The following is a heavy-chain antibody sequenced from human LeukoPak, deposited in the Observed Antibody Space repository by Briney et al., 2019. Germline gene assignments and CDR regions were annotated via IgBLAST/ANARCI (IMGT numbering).Heavy chain of an antibody. D-gene: IGHD3-22*01. V-gene: IGHV4-34*01. J-gene: IGHJ4*02. Sequence: PSETLSPTCAVYGGSLSGYYWSWIRQPPGKGLEWIGEINHSGSTNCNPSLKSRVTISVDTSKNQFSLKLSSVTAADTAVYYCAIPRASSGYNGCFDYWGQGTLVTVSS. CDR2: INHSGST. CDR1: GGSLSGYY. CDR3: AIPRASSGYNGCFDY.